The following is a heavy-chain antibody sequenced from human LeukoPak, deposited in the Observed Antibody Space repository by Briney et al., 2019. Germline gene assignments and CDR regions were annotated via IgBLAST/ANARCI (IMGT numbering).Heavy chain of an antibody. J-gene: IGHJ6*02. CDR3: ARDLYVDIVAPSGMDV. D-gene: IGHD5-12*01. Sequence: QPGGSLRLSCAASGFTVSSNSMSWVRQAPGKGLEWVSVIYSGGRTYYADSVKGRFTISKDNSKNTLYLQMNSLRAEDTAVYYCARDLYVDIVAPSGMDVWGQGTTVTVSS. V-gene: IGHV3-66*01. CDR2: IYSGGRT. CDR1: GFTVSSNS.